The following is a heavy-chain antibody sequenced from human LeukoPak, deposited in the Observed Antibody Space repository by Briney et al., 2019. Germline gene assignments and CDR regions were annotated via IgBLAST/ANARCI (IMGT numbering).Heavy chain of an antibody. J-gene: IGHJ4*02. Sequence: GGSLRLSCAASGFTFSNYAMSWVRQAPGKGLEWVSYISSSGSTIYYADSVKGRFTISRDNAKNSLYLQMNSLRAEDTAVFYCVRDTTYASGSSYWGQGTLVTVSS. CDR1: GFTFSNYA. D-gene: IGHD3-10*01. V-gene: IGHV3-11*04. CDR2: ISSSGSTI. CDR3: VRDTTYASGSSY.